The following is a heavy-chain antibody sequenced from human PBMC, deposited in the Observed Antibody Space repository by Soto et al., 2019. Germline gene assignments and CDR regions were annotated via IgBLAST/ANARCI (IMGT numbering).Heavy chain of an antibody. D-gene: IGHD3-9*01. CDR3: ARERLRHSFDP. J-gene: IGHJ5*02. CDR1: GFTFNNYA. Sequence: QVQVVESGGGVVQPGRSLRLSCAASGFTFNNYAMHWVRQPPGQGLEWVAVVWSDGNNKYYADSVKGRFTISRDNSKNILYLQRTSRRVEDTAVYYCARERLRHSFDPWGQGTPVTVSS. CDR2: VWSDGNNK. V-gene: IGHV3-33*01.